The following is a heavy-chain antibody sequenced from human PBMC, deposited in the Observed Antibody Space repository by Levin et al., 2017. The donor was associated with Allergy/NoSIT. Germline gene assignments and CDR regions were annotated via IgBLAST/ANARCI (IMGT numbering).Heavy chain of an antibody. Sequence: SETQSLTCTVSGGSISTYSWSWVRQPAGKGLEFIGRIATSGSISYNSSLRSRVTMSLDTSKNQFSLKLSSVTAADTAIYYGARDDKDYYYSRGYSSGRGAFDLWGQGTMVTVSS. CDR2: IATSGSI. J-gene: IGHJ3*01. V-gene: IGHV4-4*07. D-gene: IGHD3-22*01. CDR1: GGSISTYS. CDR3: ARDDKDYYYSRGYSSGRGAFDL.